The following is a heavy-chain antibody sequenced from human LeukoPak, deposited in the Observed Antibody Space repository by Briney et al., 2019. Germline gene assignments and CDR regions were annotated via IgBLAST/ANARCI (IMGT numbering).Heavy chain of an antibody. J-gene: IGHJ5*02. CDR3: AKDWHILTGRNCFDP. CDR1: GYTFNNYG. D-gene: IGHD3-9*01. Sequence: ASVKVSCKASGYTFNNYGISWVRQAPGQGLEWMGWVTSYNGDTNYAQKFQGRVTMSTDTSTSTAYMELRSLRFDDTAMYYCAKDWHILTGRNCFDPWGQGTLVTVSS. CDR2: VTSYNGDT. V-gene: IGHV1-18*01.